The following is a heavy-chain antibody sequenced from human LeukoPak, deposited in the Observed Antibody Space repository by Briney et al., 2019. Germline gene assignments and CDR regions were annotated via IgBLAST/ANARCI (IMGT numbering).Heavy chain of an antibody. CDR1: GGTFSSYA. CDR3: ARGRGYCSGGSCYNNWFDP. CDR2: MNPNSGNT. Sequence: GASVKVSCKASGGTFSSYAISWVRQATGQGLEWMGWMNPNSGNTGYAQKFQGRVTMTRNTSISTAYMELSSLRSEDTAVYYCARGRGYCSGGSCYNNWFDPWGQGTLVTVSS. J-gene: IGHJ5*02. D-gene: IGHD2-15*01. V-gene: IGHV1-8*02.